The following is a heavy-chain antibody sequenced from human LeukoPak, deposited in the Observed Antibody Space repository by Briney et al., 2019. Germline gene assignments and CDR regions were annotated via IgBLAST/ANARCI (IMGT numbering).Heavy chain of an antibody. CDR2: IYYSGST. D-gene: IGHD3-10*01. CDR1: GGSLSNYY. J-gene: IGHJ3*02. Sequence: SETLSLTCTVSGGSLSNYYWSWIRQPPGKGLEWIGYIYYSGSTYYNPSLKSRLTVSVDASKNQFSLKLSSVTAADTAVYYCARDWKAEDYYGSGNHAFDIWGQGTIVTVSS. CDR3: ARDWKAEDYYGSGNHAFDI. V-gene: IGHV4-59*12.